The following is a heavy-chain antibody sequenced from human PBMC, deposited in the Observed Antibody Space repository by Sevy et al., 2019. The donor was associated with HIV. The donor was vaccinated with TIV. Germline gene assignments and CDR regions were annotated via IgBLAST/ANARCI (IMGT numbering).Heavy chain of an antibody. CDR3: ARDSGYYDSRKAFDY. CDR1: GFTFSPYI. CDR2: ISSSSTYI. J-gene: IGHJ4*02. V-gene: IGHV3-21*01. D-gene: IGHD3-22*01. Sequence: GGSLRLSCAASGFTFSPYIINWVRRAPGKGLEWVSSISSSSTYIDYADSVKGRFAISRDNAKNSLYLQMNSLRAEDTAVYYCARDSGYYDSRKAFDYWGQGTLVTVSS.